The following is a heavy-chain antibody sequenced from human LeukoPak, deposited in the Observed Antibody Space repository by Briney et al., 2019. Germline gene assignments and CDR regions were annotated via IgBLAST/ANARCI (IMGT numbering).Heavy chain of an antibody. CDR3: ARLQHIAGFDY. D-gene: IGHD6-13*01. V-gene: IGHV4-39*01. J-gene: IGHJ4*02. CDR2: IYYSGST. CDR1: GGSISSSSYY. Sequence: SETLSLTCTVSGGSISSSSYYRGWIRQPPGKGLEWIGSIYYSGSTYYNPSLKSRVTISVDTSKNQFSLKLSSVTAADTAVYYCARLQHIAGFDYWGQGTLVTVSS.